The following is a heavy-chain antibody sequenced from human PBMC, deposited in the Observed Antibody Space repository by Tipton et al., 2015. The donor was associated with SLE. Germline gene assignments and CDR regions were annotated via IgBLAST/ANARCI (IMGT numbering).Heavy chain of an antibody. Sequence: TLSLTCTVSGDSISSSNYYWSWIRQHPGKDLEWIGYIYRSGATYYNPSLESRLAILLDTSKNQFSLRLSSVTAADTAVYYCARLYYDILTGSSRDWYFDYWGQGTLVTVSS. D-gene: IGHD3-9*01. V-gene: IGHV4-31*03. CDR3: ARLYYDILTGSSRDWYFDY. CDR2: IYRSGAT. J-gene: IGHJ4*02. CDR1: GDSISSSNYY.